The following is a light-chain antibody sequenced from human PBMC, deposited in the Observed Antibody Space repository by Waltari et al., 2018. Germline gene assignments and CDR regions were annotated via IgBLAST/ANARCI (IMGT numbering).Light chain of an antibody. Sequence: QYALTQPDTLSGTPGQSINMSYDRPTRIAGIYSPTSWYQHQPGKAPKLLICEVINRPSGVSSRFSGSKSGSTASLTISGLQPEDEADYYCCSYAGLGTYVFGSGTKVTVL. CDR3: CSYAGLGTYV. V-gene: IGLV2-23*02. CDR2: EVI. CDR1: TRIAGIYSP. J-gene: IGLJ1*01.